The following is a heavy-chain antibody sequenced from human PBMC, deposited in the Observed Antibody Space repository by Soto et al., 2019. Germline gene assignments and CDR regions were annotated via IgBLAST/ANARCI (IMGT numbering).Heavy chain of an antibody. Sequence: SETLSLTCTVSGGSINSGDYYWTWVRQPPGKGLEWIGYIYYDGNSQHNPSLKSRVTMSIDTSKNQFSLNLSTVTAADTAVYYCARDRRWLPRGPNNWLDLWGQGTQVTVSS. CDR2: IYYDGNS. J-gene: IGHJ5*02. CDR3: ARDRRWLPRGPNNWLDL. CDR1: GGSINSGDYY. D-gene: IGHD5-12*01. V-gene: IGHV4-30-4*01.